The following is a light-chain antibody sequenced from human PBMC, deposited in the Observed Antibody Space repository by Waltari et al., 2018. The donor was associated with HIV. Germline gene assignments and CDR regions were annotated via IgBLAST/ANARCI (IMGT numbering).Light chain of an antibody. CDR3: QVWDSSSVVV. Sequence: SYVLTQPPSVSVAPGQTAMITCGGNNIVSYSVHWHQQRPGQAPVLVVSDDSDRPSGIPERFSGSNSGNTATLTISRVEAGDEADYYCQVWDSSSVVVFGGGTKLTVL. V-gene: IGLV3-21*02. CDR2: DDS. J-gene: IGLJ2*01. CDR1: NIVSYS.